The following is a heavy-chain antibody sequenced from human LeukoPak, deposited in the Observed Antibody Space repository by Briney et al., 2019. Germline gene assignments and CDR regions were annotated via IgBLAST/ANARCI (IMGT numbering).Heavy chain of an antibody. CDR1: GGSISYYY. CDR3: AREDPQTTVPEGMDV. J-gene: IGHJ6*02. Sequence: SETLSLTCTLTGGSISYYYWSWLRQSPGKGLEWIGYIYYSGTNNYKPSIKNRVTISVDSSKNQFSLQLRSVTAADTAVYCCAREDPQTTVPEGMDVWGQGTTVTVSS. V-gene: IGHV4-59*01. D-gene: IGHD4-17*01. CDR2: IYYSGTN.